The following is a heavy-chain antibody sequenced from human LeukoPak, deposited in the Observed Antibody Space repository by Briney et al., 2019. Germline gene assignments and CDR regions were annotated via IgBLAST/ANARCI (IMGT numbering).Heavy chain of an antibody. V-gene: IGHV3-21*01. D-gene: IGHD5-18*01. CDR1: GFTFSSYS. Sequence: PGGSLRLSCAASGFTFSSYSMKWVRQAPGKGLEWVSSISSSSSYIYYADSVKGRFTISRDNAKNSLYLQMNSLRAEDTAVYYCARASYSYAPRPTHYWGQGTLVTVSS. CDR3: ARASYSYAPRPTHY. J-gene: IGHJ4*02. CDR2: ISSSSSYI.